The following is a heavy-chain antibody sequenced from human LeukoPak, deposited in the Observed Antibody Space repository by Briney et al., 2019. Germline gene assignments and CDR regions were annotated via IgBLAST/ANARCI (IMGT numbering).Heavy chain of an antibody. J-gene: IGHJ4*02. CDR2: ISAYNGNT. Sequence: ASVKVSCKASAYTFTSYGISWVRQAPGQGLEWMGWISAYNGNTNYAQKLQGRVTMTTDTSTSTAYMDLRSLRSDDTAVYYCARDRSYSSSFPVDYWGQGTLVTVSS. D-gene: IGHD6-6*01. CDR1: AYTFTSYG. CDR3: ARDRSYSSSFPVDY. V-gene: IGHV1-18*01.